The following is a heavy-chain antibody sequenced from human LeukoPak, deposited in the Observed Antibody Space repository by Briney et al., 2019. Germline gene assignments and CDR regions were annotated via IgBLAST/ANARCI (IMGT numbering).Heavy chain of an antibody. J-gene: IGHJ4*02. V-gene: IGHV3-30*04. CDR3: AREVATIFDY. CDR1: GFTFSSYA. D-gene: IGHD5-12*01. CDR2: ISYDGSNK. Sequence: PGRSLRLSCAASGFTFSSYAMHWVRQAPGKGLEWVAVISYDGSNKYYADSVKGRFTISRDNSKNTLYLQMNSLRAEDTAVYYCAREVATIFDYWGQGTLVTVSS.